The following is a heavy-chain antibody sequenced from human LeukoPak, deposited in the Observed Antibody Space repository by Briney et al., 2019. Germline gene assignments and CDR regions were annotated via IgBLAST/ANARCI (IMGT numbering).Heavy chain of an antibody. CDR2: IKKDGGEN. V-gene: IGHV3-7*01. CDR1: GFTFNSYW. D-gene: IGHD3-16*01. Sequence: GGSLRLSCAASGFTFNSYWMSWVRQAPGKGLEWVANIKKDGGENNYVYSVKGRFTISRDNAKNSLSLQMDSLRAEDTAVYYCARFIMLGAWGQGTLVTVSS. CDR3: ARFIMLGA. J-gene: IGHJ5*02.